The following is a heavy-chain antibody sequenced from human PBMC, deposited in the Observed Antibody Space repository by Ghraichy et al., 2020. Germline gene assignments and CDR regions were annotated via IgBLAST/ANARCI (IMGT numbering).Heavy chain of an antibody. J-gene: IGHJ3*02. CDR3: ARDHHDGAFDI. D-gene: IGHD1-1*01. CDR1: GFTVSSNY. Sequence: GGSLRLSCAASGFTVSSNYMSWVRQAPGKGLEWVSVIYSGGSTYYADSVKGRFTISRDNSKNTLYLQMNSLRAEDTAVYYCARDHHDGAFDIWGQGTMVTVSS. CDR2: IYSGGST. V-gene: IGHV3-66*01.